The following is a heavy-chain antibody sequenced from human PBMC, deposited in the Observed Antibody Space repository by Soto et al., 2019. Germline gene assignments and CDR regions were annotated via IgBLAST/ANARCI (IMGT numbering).Heavy chain of an antibody. Sequence: SETLSLTCTVSGGSISSYYWSWIRQPPGKGLEWIGYIYYSGSTNYNPSLKSRVTISVDTSKNQFSLKLSSVTAADTAVYYCAKDMSPFVTGTNRWGQGTLVTVSS. CDR1: GGSISSYY. V-gene: IGHV4-59*01. CDR2: IYYSGST. J-gene: IGHJ4*02. D-gene: IGHD1-7*01. CDR3: AKDMSPFVTGTNR.